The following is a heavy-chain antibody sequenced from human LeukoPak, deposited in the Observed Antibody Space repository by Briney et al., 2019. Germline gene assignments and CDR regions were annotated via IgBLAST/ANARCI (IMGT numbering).Heavy chain of an antibody. Sequence: GGSLRLSCAASGFTFSSYWMSWVRQAPGKGLEWVANIKKDGSEKFYVDSVKGRFSMPRDNARNSLYLQMNSLRAEDTAVYYCARGVPTGIDYFDYWGQGTLVTVSS. V-gene: IGHV3-7*01. D-gene: IGHD1-1*01. CDR3: ARGVPTGIDYFDY. CDR1: GFTFSSYW. CDR2: IKKDGSEK. J-gene: IGHJ4*02.